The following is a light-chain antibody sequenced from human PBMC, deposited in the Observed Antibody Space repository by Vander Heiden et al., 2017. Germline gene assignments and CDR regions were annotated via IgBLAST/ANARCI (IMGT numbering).Light chain of an antibody. CDR1: QSVSSSY. CDR2: SAS. Sequence: IVLTQSPGTLSLSPGERATLSCRASQSVSSSYLAWYKQRPGQAPRLLIYSASSRATGIPDRFSGSGSGTDFNLTISRLEAEDIAVYYCQQYGSSPRTFGQGTKVEIK. V-gene: IGKV3-20*01. J-gene: IGKJ1*01. CDR3: QQYGSSPRT.